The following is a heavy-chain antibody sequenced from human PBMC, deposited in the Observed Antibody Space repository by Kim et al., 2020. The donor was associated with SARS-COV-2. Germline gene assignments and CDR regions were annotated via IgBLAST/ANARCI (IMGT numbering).Heavy chain of an antibody. J-gene: IGHJ3*02. CDR1: GFTFSSYA. Sequence: GGSLRLSCAASGFTFSSYAMHWVRQAPGKGLEWVAVISYDGSNKYYADSVKGRFTISRDNSKNTLYLQMNSLRAEDTAVYYCARGPPPPEYYYGSGSYGFDIWGQGTMVTVSS. CDR2: ISYDGSNK. D-gene: IGHD3-10*01. CDR3: ARGPPPPEYYYGSGSYGFDI. V-gene: IGHV3-30-3*01.